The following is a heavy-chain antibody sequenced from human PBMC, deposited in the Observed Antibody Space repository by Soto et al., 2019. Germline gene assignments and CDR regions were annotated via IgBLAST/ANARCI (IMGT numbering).Heavy chain of an antibody. CDR3: ARAYYYDSSGSPGRFDI. J-gene: IGHJ3*02. D-gene: IGHD3-22*01. V-gene: IGHV1-69*02. CDR1: GGTFSSYT. Sequence: ASVKVSCKASGGTFSSYTISWVRQAPGQGLEWMGRIIPILGIANYAQKFQGRVTITADKSTSTAYMELSSLRSEDTAVYYCARAYYYDSSGSPGRFDIWGQGTMVTVSS. CDR2: IIPILGIA.